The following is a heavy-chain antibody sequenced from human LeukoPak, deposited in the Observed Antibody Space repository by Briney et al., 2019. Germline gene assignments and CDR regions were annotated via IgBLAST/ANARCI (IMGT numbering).Heavy chain of an antibody. J-gene: IGHJ4*02. V-gene: IGHV4-38-2*02. CDR1: GFSISSGYF. CDR2: IYHSGST. Sequence: SETLCLTCSVSGFSISSGYFWGWIRQPPGKGLEWIGRIYHSGSTYYDPSLKSRVTISVDMSRNQFSLKLSSVTAADTAVYYCARGGPYYYDSSGYYSGDYWGQGTLVTVSS. D-gene: IGHD3-22*01. CDR3: ARGGPYYYDSSGYYSGDY.